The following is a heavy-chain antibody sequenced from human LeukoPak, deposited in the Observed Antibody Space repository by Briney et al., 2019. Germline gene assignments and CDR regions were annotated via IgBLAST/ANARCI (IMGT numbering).Heavy chain of an antibody. CDR3: ARLFAVAGYNWFDP. D-gene: IGHD6-19*01. J-gene: IGHJ5*02. Sequence: GGSLKISFKGSGYRFTSYWIGWVRQMPGKGLEWMGIIYPGDSDTRYSPSSQGQVTISADKSISTAYLQWSSLKASDTAMHYCARLFAVAGYNWFDPWGQGTLVTVSS. CDR1: GYRFTSYW. V-gene: IGHV5-51*01. CDR2: IYPGDSDT.